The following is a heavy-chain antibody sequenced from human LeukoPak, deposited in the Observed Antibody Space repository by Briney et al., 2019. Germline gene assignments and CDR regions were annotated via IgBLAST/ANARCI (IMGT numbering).Heavy chain of an antibody. Sequence: SETLSLTCTVSGGSISSYYWSWIRQPPGKGLEWIGYIYYSGSTNYNPSLKSRVTISVDTSKNQFSLKLSSVTAADTAVYCCARVVVPAAPDDYDYYYYMDVWGKGTTVTVSS. D-gene: IGHD2-2*01. J-gene: IGHJ6*03. CDR1: GGSISSYY. V-gene: IGHV4-59*01. CDR3: ARVVVPAAPDDYDYYYYMDV. CDR2: IYYSGST.